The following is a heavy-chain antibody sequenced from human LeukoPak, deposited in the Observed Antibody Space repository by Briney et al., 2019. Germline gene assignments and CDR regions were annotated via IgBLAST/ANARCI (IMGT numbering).Heavy chain of an antibody. CDR1: GGSISSFY. CDR2: IRSGGTT. CDR3: ARHMGSGDYPLDY. D-gene: IGHD4-17*01. J-gene: IGHJ4*02. Sequence: PSETLSLTCTVSGGSISSFYWSWFRQTPEKGLEWVAYIRSGGTTNYNPHLRSRLTISIDPSTNQFSLKLSSVTAADSAVYYCARHMGSGDYPLDYWGQGTLVTASS. V-gene: IGHV4-59*08.